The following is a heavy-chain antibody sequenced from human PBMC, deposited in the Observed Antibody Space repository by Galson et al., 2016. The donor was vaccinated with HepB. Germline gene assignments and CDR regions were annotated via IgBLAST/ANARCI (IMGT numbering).Heavy chain of an antibody. J-gene: IGHJ4*02. V-gene: IGHV4-4*02. D-gene: IGHD3-16*01. CDR1: GGSFTDNNW. CDR3: AKDGGEDWTTAKPDY. Sequence: SETLSLTCAVSGGSFTDNNWWSWVRQPPGKGLEWMGEMYHSGYTNYNPSLKSRVTMSVDKSNNQFSLRLFAVTAADTALDYCAKDGGEDWTTAKPDYWGQGTLVTVSS. CDR2: MYHSGYT.